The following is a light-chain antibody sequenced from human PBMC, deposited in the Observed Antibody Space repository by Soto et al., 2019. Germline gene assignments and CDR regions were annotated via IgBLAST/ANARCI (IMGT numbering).Light chain of an antibody. CDR1: QSISSW. J-gene: IGKJ1*01. CDR3: QQYNTYRT. CDR2: DAS. V-gene: IGKV1-5*02. Sequence: DLQMTQSPSILSASVGDRVTIICRASQSISSWLAWYQQKPGKAPKLLIYDASNLQSGVPSRFSGSGSGTEFTLTISSLQPDDLATYYCQQYNTYRTFGQGTKVEIK.